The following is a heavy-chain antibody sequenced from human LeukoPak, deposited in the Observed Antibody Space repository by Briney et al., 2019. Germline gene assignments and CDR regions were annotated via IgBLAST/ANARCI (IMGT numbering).Heavy chain of an antibody. V-gene: IGHV1-3*01. CDR1: GYTFTSYA. J-gene: IGHJ1*01. CDR3: ARHSSTSLEYFQH. D-gene: IGHD2-2*01. Sequence: ASVKVSCKASGYTFTSYAMHWVRQAPGQRLEWMGWINAGNGNTKYSQKFQGRVTITRDTSASTAYTELSSLRSEDTAVYYCARHSSTSLEYFQHWGQGTLVTVSS. CDR2: INAGNGNT.